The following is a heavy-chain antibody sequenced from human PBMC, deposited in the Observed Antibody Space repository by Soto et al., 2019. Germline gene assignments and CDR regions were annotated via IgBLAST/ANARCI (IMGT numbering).Heavy chain of an antibody. CDR1: GGTFSSYA. D-gene: IGHD3-10*01. CDR3: HGGSWRFDY. Sequence: QLQLVQSGAEVKKPGYSVKVSCKASGGTFSSYAISWVRQAPGQGLEWRGGIIPIFGTANYAQKFQGRVTITADESSSTAYMELSSLRSEDTVVYDCHGGSWRFDYCGQVNRVTFSS. V-gene: IGHV1-69*01. CDR2: IIPIFGTA. J-gene: IGHJ4*02.